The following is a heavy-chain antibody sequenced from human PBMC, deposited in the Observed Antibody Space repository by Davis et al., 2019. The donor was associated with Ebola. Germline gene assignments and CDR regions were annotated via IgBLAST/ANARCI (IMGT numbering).Heavy chain of an antibody. CDR3: AIDADFGEYGWFDP. Sequence: GESLKISCAASGFTVSSNYMSWIRQAPGKGLEWVSVIYRDGRTYHADAVKGRFTISRDNSKSTLYLQMNSLRPEDTASYYCAIDADFGEYGWFDPWGQGTLVTVSS. D-gene: IGHD4/OR15-4a*01. V-gene: IGHV3-53*05. CDR1: GFTVSSNY. J-gene: IGHJ5*02. CDR2: IYRDGRT.